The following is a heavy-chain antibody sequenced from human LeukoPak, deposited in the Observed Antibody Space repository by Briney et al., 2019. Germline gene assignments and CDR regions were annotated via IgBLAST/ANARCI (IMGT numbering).Heavy chain of an antibody. CDR1: GFTFSSYA. CDR3: AKVVGYGSGTPRGYFDY. Sequence: GGSLRLSCAASGFTFSSYAMHWVRQAPGKGLEGVAVISYDGSNKYYADSVKGRFTISRDNSKNTLYLQMNSLRAEDTAVYYCAKVVGYGSGTPRGYFDYWGQGTLVTVSS. J-gene: IGHJ4*02. V-gene: IGHV3-30*04. CDR2: ISYDGSNK. D-gene: IGHD3-10*01.